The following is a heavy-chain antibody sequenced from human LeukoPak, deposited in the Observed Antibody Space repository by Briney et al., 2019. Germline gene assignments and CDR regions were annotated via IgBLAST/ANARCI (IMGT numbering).Heavy chain of an antibody. CDR1: GYTFTSYD. CDR3: ARGATYDFWSGYSNRFDP. J-gene: IGHJ5*02. CDR2: MNPNSGNT. D-gene: IGHD3-3*01. Sequence: ASVKVSCKASGYTFTSYDINWVRQATGQGLEWMGWMNPNSGNTGYAQKLQGRVTITRNTSISTAYMELSSLRSEDTAVYYCARGATYDFWSGYSNRFDPWGQGTLVTVSS. V-gene: IGHV1-8*03.